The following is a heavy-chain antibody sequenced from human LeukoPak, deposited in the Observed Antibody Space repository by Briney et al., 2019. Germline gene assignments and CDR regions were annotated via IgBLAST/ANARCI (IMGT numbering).Heavy chain of an antibody. J-gene: IGHJ4*02. CDR1: GFTFSSYS. CDR2: IGISSGNT. V-gene: IGHV3-48*01. D-gene: IGHD2-2*01. Sequence: GGSLRLSCAASGFTFSSYSMNWVRQAPGKGLEWISYIGISSGNTKYADSVKGRFTISGDKARNSVYLQMDSLRVEDTAVYYCARDTKYAFDNWGQGTLVTVSS. CDR3: ARDTKYAFDN.